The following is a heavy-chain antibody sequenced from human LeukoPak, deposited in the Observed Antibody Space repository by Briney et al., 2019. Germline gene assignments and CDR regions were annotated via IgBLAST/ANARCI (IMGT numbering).Heavy chain of an antibody. D-gene: IGHD3-22*01. CDR1: GRTFSSYA. J-gene: IGHJ5*02. CDR2: VVSIFGTA. CDR3: ARDAHYCDSSGYYSGNWFDP. Sequence: SVKFSCNASGRTFSSYAISWVRQARRQGLEWMGGVVSIFGTANYAQQFQRRVTITTDESTSTDYTELSSLRSEDTAVYYCARDAHYCDSSGYYSGNWFDPWGQGTLVTVSS. V-gene: IGHV1-69*05.